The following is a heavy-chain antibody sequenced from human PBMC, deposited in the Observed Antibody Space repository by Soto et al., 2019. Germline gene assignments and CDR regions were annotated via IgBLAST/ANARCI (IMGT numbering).Heavy chain of an antibody. CDR1: GYSVTAYG. V-gene: IGHV1-18*01. D-gene: IGHD3-3*01. CDR2: ISCYNGKT. Sequence: GASVKVSCKTSGYSVTAYGISWVRQAPGQGLEWMGWISCYNGKTKYAQKVQGRVTMTTDTSTSTAYMEVRSLRSDDTAIYYCARDAPPPELRFLEWHNYDYNGMDVWGQGTTVTVSS. J-gene: IGHJ6*02. CDR3: ARDAPPPELRFLEWHNYDYNGMDV.